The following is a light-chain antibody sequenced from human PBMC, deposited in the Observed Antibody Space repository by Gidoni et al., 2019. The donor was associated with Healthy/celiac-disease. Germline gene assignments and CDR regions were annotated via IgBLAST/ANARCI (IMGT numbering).Light chain of an antibody. V-gene: IGLV3-1*01. J-gene: IGLJ3*02. CDR1: KLGDKY. Sequence: SYELTQPPAVSVSPGQTASITCSGDKLGDKYACWYQQKPGQSPVLVIYQDSKRPSGIPWRFSGSNSGNTATLTIRGTQAMDEADYYCQAWDSSTASGVFGGGTKLTVL. CDR2: QDS. CDR3: QAWDSSTASGV.